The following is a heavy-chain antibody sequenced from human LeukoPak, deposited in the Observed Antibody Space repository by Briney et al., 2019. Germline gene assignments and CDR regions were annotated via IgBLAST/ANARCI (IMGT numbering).Heavy chain of an antibody. CDR1: AGSISSYY. V-gene: IGHV4-59*08. Sequence: PSETLSLTCTVSAGSISSYYWSWIRQPPGKGPEWIGYIYYSGSTNYNPSLKSRVTISVDTSKNQFSLKLSSVTAADTAVYYCARRAKYSSGAYFDYWGQGTLVTVSS. CDR2: IYYSGST. CDR3: ARRAKYSSGAYFDY. D-gene: IGHD6-19*01. J-gene: IGHJ4*02.